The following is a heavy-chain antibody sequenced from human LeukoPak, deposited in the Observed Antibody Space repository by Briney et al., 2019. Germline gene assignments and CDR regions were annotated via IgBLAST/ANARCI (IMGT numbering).Heavy chain of an antibody. CDR2: ITASGTAM. Sequence: PGGSLRLSCAASGFTFSSYSMNWVRQAPGKGLEWVSHITASGTAMFYADSVRGRFTISRDNAKNSLYLQMNSLRDEDTAVYYCASSESYRFDYGAREPWSPSPQ. J-gene: IGHJ4*02. D-gene: IGHD1-26*01. V-gene: IGHV3-48*02. CDR1: GFTFSSYS. CDR3: ASSESYRFD.